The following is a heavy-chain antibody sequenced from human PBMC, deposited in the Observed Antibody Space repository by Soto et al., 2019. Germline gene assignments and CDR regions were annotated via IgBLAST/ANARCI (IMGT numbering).Heavy chain of an antibody. CDR2: ISNDGSKK. V-gene: IGHV3-30-3*01. CDR1: GFTFSSYA. D-gene: IGHD3-22*01. CDR3: ARDDCDDSSGYLWGYYYGMDV. Sequence: QVQLVESGGGVVQPGRSLRLSCAASGFTFSSYAMHWVRQAPGKGLEWVAVISNDGSKKYYADSVKGRFPISRDNSKNALYQQMNSLRAEDTAVYYCARDDCDDSSGYLWGYYYGMDVWGQGTTVTVSS. J-gene: IGHJ6*02.